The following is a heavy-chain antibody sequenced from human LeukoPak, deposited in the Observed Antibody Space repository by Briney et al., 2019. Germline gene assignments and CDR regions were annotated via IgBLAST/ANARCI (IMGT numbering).Heavy chain of an antibody. J-gene: IGHJ4*02. Sequence: GGSLRLSCAASGFTFSDYYMTWIRQAPGKGLEWVAFIRHDGSTKFYADSVKGRFTISRDNSKNTLYLQMNSLRADDTAVYFGAKDGWDLNYWGQGTLVTVSS. CDR3: AKDGWDLNY. CDR1: GFTFSDYY. CDR2: IRHDGSTK. V-gene: IGHV3-30*02. D-gene: IGHD1-26*01.